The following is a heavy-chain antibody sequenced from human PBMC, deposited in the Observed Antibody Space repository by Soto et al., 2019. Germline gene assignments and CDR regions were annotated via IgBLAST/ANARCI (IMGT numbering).Heavy chain of an antibody. CDR1: GYSFTSYW. Sequence: GESLKISWKGSGYSFTSYWPSWVRQMPGKGLEWMGRIDPSDSYTNYSPSFQGHVTISADKSISTAYLQWSSLKASDTAMYYCARLAAGPLDDAFDIWGQGTMVTVSS. D-gene: IGHD6-13*01. J-gene: IGHJ3*02. V-gene: IGHV5-10-1*01. CDR2: IDPSDSYT. CDR3: ARLAAGPLDDAFDI.